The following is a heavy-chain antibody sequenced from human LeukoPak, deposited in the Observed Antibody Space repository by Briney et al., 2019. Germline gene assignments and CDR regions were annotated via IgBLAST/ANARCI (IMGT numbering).Heavy chain of an antibody. Sequence: EGSLRLSCAASGFSFGTYGMSWVRQAPGKGLEWVSGISDSGGSTFYADSVKGRFTISRDNSKNTLYLQMKSLRAEDTAVYYCAKRVDYSSSSGGYFDYWGQGTLVTVSS. V-gene: IGHV3-23*01. CDR2: ISDSGGST. CDR1: GFSFGTYG. D-gene: IGHD6-6*01. J-gene: IGHJ4*02. CDR3: AKRVDYSSSSGGYFDY.